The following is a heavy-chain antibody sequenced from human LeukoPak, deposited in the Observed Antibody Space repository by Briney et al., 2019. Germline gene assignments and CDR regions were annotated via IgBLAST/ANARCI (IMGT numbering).Heavy chain of an antibody. CDR1: GYTFTSYW. CDR3: ARPVYGDSTRFQH. D-gene: IGHD4-17*01. CDR2: IYPGDSDT. V-gene: IGHV5-51*01. J-gene: IGHJ1*01. Sequence: KVSCKASGYTFTSYWIGWVGQMPGKGLEGMGIIYPGDSDTRYSPSFQGQVTISADKSISTAYLQWSSLKASDTAMYYCARPVYGDSTRFQHWGQGTLVTVSS.